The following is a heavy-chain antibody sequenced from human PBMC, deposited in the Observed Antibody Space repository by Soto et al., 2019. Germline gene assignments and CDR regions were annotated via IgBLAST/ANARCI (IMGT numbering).Heavy chain of an antibody. CDR3: ARVDGFTAAGQRGKPGGVSYYFDY. Sequence: ASVKVSCKASGYTFTGYYMHWVRQAPGQGLEWMGWINPNSGGTNYAQKFQGWVTMTRDTSISTAYMELSRLRSDDTAVYYCARVDGFTAAGQRGKPGGVSYYFDYWGQGTLVTVSS. CDR2: INPNSGGT. D-gene: IGHD6-13*01. J-gene: IGHJ4*02. CDR1: GYTFTGYY. V-gene: IGHV1-2*04.